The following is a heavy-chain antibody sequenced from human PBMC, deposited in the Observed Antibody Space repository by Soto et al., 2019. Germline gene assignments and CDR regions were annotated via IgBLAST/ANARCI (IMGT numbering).Heavy chain of an antibody. Sequence: EVQLLESGGGLVQPGGSLRLSCAASGFSFSSYAMSWVRQAPGKGLEWVSSISGSSGSTNYADSVKGRFSISRDSSKNTLFLQMDSLRAEDTAMYYCANDIVVVRDAMYAFDIWGQGTMVTVSS. CDR2: ISGSSGST. CDR1: GFSFSSYA. V-gene: IGHV3-23*01. D-gene: IGHD2-2*01. CDR3: ANDIVVVRDAMYAFDI. J-gene: IGHJ3*02.